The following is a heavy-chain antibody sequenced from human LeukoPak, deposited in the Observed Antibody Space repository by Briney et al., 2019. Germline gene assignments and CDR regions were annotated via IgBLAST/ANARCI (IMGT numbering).Heavy chain of an antibody. V-gene: IGHV3-64*01. CDR2: ISSNGRRT. CDR3: ARVDYGSGCDS. CDR1: GFTFSSYS. J-gene: IGHJ4*02. Sequence: PGGSLRLSCAASGFTFSSYSMHWVRQAPGKGLEFVSAISSNGRRTYYANSVKGRFTISRDISKNTLDLQMGSLRAEDMAVYYCARVDYGSGCDSWGQGTLVTVSS. D-gene: IGHD6-19*01.